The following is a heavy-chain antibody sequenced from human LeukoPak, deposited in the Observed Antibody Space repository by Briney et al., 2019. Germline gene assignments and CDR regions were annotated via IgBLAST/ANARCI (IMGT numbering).Heavy chain of an antibody. V-gene: IGHV4-59*08. CDR2: IYYSGST. CDR3: AAGGRYDFWSGYSNYFDY. CDR1: GGSISSYY. Sequence: TSETLSLTCTVSGGSISSYYWSWIRQPPGKGLEWIGYIYYSGSTNYNPSLKSRVTISVDMSKNQFSLKLSSVTAADTAVYYCAAGGRYDFWSGYSNYFDYWGQGTLVTVSS. J-gene: IGHJ4*02. D-gene: IGHD3-3*01.